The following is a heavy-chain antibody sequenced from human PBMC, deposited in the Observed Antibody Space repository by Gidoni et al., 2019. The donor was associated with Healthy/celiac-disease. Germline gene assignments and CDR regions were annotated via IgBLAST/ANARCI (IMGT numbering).Heavy chain of an antibody. CDR1: GFTFSSSS. D-gene: IGHD2-15*01. CDR2: ISSSSSYI. V-gene: IGHV3-21*01. CDR3: ARDGRYCSGGSCYYGMDV. Sequence: EVQLVESGGGLVKPGGSLRLSCAASGFTFSSSSMNWVRQAPGKGLAWVSSISSSSSYIYYADSVKGRFTISRDNAKNSLYLQMTSLRAEDTAVYYCARDGRYCSGGSCYYGMDVWGQGTTVTVSS. J-gene: IGHJ6*02.